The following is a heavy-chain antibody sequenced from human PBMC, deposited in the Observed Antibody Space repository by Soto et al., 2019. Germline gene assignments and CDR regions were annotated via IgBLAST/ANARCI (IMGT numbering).Heavy chain of an antibody. CDR1: GFTFSSYA. CDR2: ISAGAVAT. V-gene: IGHV3-23*01. J-gene: IGHJ4*02. Sequence: PGGSLRLSCAASGFTFSSYAMSWVRQAPGKGLEWVSAISAGAVATNYADSVKGRFTISRDNSKNTLYLQMNSLRAEDTAVYYCAKGRDRSGSYRPFDYWGQGALVTVSS. D-gene: IGHD3-22*01. CDR3: AKGRDRSGSYRPFDY.